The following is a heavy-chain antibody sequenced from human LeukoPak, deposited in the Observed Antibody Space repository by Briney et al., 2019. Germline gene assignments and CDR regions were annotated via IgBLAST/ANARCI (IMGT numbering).Heavy chain of an antibody. D-gene: IGHD5-24*01. Sequence: GGSLRLSCAASGFTFSSYAMSWVRQAPGKGLEWVSAVSGSGGSTYYADSVKGRFTISRDNSKNTLYLQMNSLRAEDTAVYYCAKDSVRWLQGSFDYWGQGTLVTVSS. CDR2: VSGSGGST. V-gene: IGHV3-23*01. CDR1: GFTFSSYA. CDR3: AKDSVRWLQGSFDY. J-gene: IGHJ4*02.